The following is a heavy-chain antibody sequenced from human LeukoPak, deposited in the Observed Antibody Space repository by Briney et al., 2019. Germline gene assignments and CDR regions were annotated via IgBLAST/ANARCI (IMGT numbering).Heavy chain of an antibody. D-gene: IGHD1-26*01. Sequence: PGGSLRLSCAASGFTFSSYSMNWVRQAPGKGQEWVSFISSSSSYIYYADSVKGRFTISRDNAKNSLYLQMNSLRAEDTAVYYCARDRGGSYYDAFDIWGQGTMVTVSS. CDR3: ARDRGGSYYDAFDI. CDR2: ISSSSSYI. J-gene: IGHJ3*02. V-gene: IGHV3-21*01. CDR1: GFTFSSYS.